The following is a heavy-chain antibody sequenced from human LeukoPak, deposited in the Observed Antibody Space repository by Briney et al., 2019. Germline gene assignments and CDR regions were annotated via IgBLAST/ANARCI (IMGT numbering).Heavy chain of an antibody. Sequence: PSETLSLTCTVSDGSISSSNYPWGWIRQPPGKGLEWIGSIYYSGSAYYNPSLKSRVTISVDTSKNQFSLKMSSVTAADTAVYYCASLHNFDLYYWGQGTLVTVSS. CDR1: DGSISSSNYP. J-gene: IGHJ4*02. CDR3: ASLHNFDLYY. D-gene: IGHD3-9*01. V-gene: IGHV4-39*01. CDR2: IYYSGSA.